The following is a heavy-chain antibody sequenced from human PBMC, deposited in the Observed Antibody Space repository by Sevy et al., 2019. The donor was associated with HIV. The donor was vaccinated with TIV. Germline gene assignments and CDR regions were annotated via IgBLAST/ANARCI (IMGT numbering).Heavy chain of an antibody. J-gene: IGHJ4*02. CDR1: GFTFSNYF. CDR2: ISSGSSYI. V-gene: IGHV3-21*01. D-gene: IGHD3-10*01. CDR3: ARGDYYSSLYYFDY. Sequence: GGSLRLSCAASGFTFSNYFINWVRQAPGKGLEWVSSISSGSSYIFYADSVKGSFTISRDNAKNSLYLHMNSLRAEDTAVYYCARGDYYSSLYYFDYWGPGTLVTVSS.